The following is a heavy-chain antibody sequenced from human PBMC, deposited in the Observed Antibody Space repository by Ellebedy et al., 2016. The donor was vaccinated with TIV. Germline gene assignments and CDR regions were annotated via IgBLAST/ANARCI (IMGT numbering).Heavy chain of an antibody. CDR1: GFTFDVYA. V-gene: IGHV3-23*01. Sequence: GGSLRLSCAASGFTFDVYAMNWVRQAPGKGLEWVSAISGSGGSTYYADSVKGRFTISRDNSKNTLYLQMNSLRAEDTAVYYCAKDTSSGWDHWGQGTLVTVSS. CDR3: AKDTSSGWDH. CDR2: ISGSGGST. J-gene: IGHJ4*02. D-gene: IGHD6-19*01.